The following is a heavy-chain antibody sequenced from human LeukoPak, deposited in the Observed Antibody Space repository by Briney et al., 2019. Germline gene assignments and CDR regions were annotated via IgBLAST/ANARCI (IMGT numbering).Heavy chain of an antibody. V-gene: IGHV4-4*07. J-gene: IGHJ4*02. CDR1: GGFISNYY. Sequence: PSETLSLTCTVSGGFISNYYWSWIRQPAGKGLEWIGRIYTRGSTNYNSSLKSRVTMSVDTSKNQFSLKLSSVTAADTAVYYCARVRFFDSSVLTRKRSYYFDYWGQGTLVTVSS. CDR2: IYTRGST. D-gene: IGHD3-22*01. CDR3: ARVRFFDSSVLTRKRSYYFDY.